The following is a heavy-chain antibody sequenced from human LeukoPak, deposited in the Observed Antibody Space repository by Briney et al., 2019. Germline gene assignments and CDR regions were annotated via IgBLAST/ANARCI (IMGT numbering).Heavy chain of an antibody. D-gene: IGHD3-3*01. CDR2: ISSSSSYI. Sequence: GSLRLSCAASGFTFSSYSMNWVRQAPGKGLEWVSSISSSSSYIYYADSVKGRFTISRDNAKNSLYLQMNSLRAEDTAVYYCARDVSYYDFWSGYYHYFDYWGQGTLVTVSS. J-gene: IGHJ4*02. CDR1: GFTFSSYS. V-gene: IGHV3-21*01. CDR3: ARDVSYYDFWSGYYHYFDY.